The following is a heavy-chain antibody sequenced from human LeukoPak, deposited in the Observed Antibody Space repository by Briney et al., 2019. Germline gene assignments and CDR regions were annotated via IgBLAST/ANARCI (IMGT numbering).Heavy chain of an antibody. CDR1: GGSISGGGYY. J-gene: IGHJ5*02. V-gene: IGHV4-31*03. Sequence: SQTLSLTCTVCGGSISGGGYYWSWIRQHPGKGLEWIGYIYYSGSTYYNPSLKSRVTISVDTSKNQFSLKLSSVTAADTAVYYCARAHCSSTSCYFPHWFDPWGQGTLVTVSS. D-gene: IGHD2-2*01. CDR3: ARAHCSSTSCYFPHWFDP. CDR2: IYYSGST.